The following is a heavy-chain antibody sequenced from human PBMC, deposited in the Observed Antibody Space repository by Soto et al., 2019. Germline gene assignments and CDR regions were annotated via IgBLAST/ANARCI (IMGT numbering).Heavy chain of an antibody. D-gene: IGHD3-22*01. Sequence: QVQLVQSGAEVKKPGASMKVSCRTSGYSLTSHFIHWVRQAPGQRLEWMGWINTGNGNTRYSENLEGRVTITRATAASTVYMELSSLRSEDTAVYYCASDRYYYYDTSGYYSYWGQGTLVTVSS. CDR1: GYSLTSHF. J-gene: IGHJ4*02. V-gene: IGHV1-3*04. CDR3: ASDRYYYYDTSGYYSY. CDR2: INTGNGNT.